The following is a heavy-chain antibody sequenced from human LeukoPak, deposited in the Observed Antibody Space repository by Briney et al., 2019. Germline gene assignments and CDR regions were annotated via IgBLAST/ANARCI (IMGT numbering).Heavy chain of an antibody. J-gene: IGHJ6*02. CDR2: IYHSGSGST. V-gene: IGHV4-34*01. D-gene: IGHD3-3*01. CDR1: GGSFSGYY. Sequence: SETLSLTCAVYGGSFSGYYWSWIRQPPGKGLEWIGYIYHSGSGSTYYNPSLESRVAISIDKSKNQFSLKLNSVTAADTAVYYCARVNDFWSGPTLDVWGQGTTVTVSS. CDR3: ARVNDFWSGPTLDV.